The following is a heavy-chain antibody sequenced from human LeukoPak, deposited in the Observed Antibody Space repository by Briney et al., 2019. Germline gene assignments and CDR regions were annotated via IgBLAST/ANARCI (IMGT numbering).Heavy chain of an antibody. D-gene: IGHD6-13*01. Sequence: SETLPLTCAVYGGSFSGYYWSWIRQPPGKGLEWIGEINHSGSTNYNPSLKSRVTISVDTSKNQFSLKLSSVTAADTAVYYCARGGYSKRDYWGQGTLVTVSS. CDR3: ARGGYSKRDY. CDR2: INHSGST. J-gene: IGHJ4*02. CDR1: GGSFSGYY. V-gene: IGHV4-34*01.